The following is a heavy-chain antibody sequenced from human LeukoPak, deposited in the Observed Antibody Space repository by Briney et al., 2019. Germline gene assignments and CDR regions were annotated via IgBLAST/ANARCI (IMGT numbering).Heavy chain of an antibody. CDR1: GGTFGSYA. D-gene: IGHD6-13*01. V-gene: IGHV1-69*13. CDR2: IIPIFGTA. Sequence: SVKVSCKASGGTFGSYAISWVRQAPGQGLEWMGGIIPIFGTANYAQKFQGRVTITADESTSTAYMELSSLRSEDTAVYYCARNIAAAGHSTLDYWGQGTLVTVSS. CDR3: ARNIAAAGHSTLDY. J-gene: IGHJ4*02.